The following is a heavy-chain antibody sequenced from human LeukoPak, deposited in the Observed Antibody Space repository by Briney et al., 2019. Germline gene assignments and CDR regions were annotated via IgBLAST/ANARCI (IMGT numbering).Heavy chain of an antibody. D-gene: IGHD3-22*01. J-gene: IGHJ4*02. Sequence: PRASVKVSCRVSGYTLTALSMHWVRQAPGKGLEWMGGFDPDTVETIYAQKFQGRVTMTEDTSTDTAYMDLSSLRSEDTAVYYCATVRYYDTPGDSDYFDYWGQGTLVTVSS. CDR3: ATVRYYDTPGDSDYFDY. V-gene: IGHV1-24*01. CDR1: GYTLTALS. CDR2: FDPDTVET.